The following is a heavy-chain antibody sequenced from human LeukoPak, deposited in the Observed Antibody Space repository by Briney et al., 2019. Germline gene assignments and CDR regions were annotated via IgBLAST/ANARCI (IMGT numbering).Heavy chain of an antibody. V-gene: IGHV4-30-2*01. CDR1: GGSTSSSAYS. CDR3: VGDNSGSYRFDY. CDR2: IYYSGST. J-gene: IGHJ4*02. D-gene: IGHD6-25*01. Sequence: SQTLSLTCAVSGGSTSSSAYSWSWIRQPPGKGLEWIGYIYYSGSTTYNPSLKSRLTISLDRSKNQFSLKLTSVTAADAAVYYCVGDNSGSYRFDYWGQGTLVTVSP.